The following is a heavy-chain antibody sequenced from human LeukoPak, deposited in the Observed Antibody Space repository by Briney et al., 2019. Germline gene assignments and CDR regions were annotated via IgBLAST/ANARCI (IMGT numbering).Heavy chain of an antibody. J-gene: IGHJ4*02. V-gene: IGHV3-23*01. Sequence: GGSLRLSCAASGFTFSSYAMSWVRQAPGKGLERVSAISGSGGSTYYADSVKGRFTISRDNSKNTLYLQMNSLRAEDTAVYCCAKARHIVVVTAIPFDYWGQGTLVTVSS. CDR1: GFTFSSYA. CDR3: AKARHIVVVTAIPFDY. D-gene: IGHD2-21*02. CDR2: ISGSGGST.